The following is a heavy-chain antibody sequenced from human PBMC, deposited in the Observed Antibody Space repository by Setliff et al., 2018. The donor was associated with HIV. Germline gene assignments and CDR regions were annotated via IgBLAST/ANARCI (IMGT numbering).Heavy chain of an antibody. CDR2: INPHSGNT. CDR1: GYLFSGYY. V-gene: IGHV1-2*02. J-gene: IGHJ4*02. CDR3: ATLDY. Sequence: ASVKVSCKTSGYLFSGYYLHWLRRAPGQGLEWMGWINPHSGNTDFAQRFQGRITMTTDTSISTAYMELSRLRSDDTAVYYCATLDYWGQGTLVTVSS.